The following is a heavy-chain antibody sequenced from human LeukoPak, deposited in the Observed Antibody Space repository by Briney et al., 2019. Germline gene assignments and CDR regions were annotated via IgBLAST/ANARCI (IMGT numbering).Heavy chain of an antibody. J-gene: IGHJ4*02. Sequence: ASVKVSCKASGYTFTGYYIHWVRQAPGQGLKWMGWINPDSGGTNYAQKFQGRVTMTRDTSISTAYMELSRLRSDDTAVYYCARQKSGSYYFDYWGQGTLVTVSS. V-gene: IGHV1-2*02. CDR2: INPDSGGT. CDR3: ARQKSGSYYFDY. CDR1: GYTFTGYY. D-gene: IGHD1-26*01.